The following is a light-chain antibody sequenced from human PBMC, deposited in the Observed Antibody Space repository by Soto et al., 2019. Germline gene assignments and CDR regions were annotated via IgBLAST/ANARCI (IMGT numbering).Light chain of an antibody. CDR2: EGT. Sequence: QSALTQPASVSGSPGQSITISCTGTNSDVESYNLVSWFRQHPGEAPKHIVYEGTKRPSGVSNRFSGSKSGNPASLTISGLQAEDEANYYCCSYAGTATVFGTGTQLTVL. V-gene: IGLV2-23*03. CDR3: CSYAGTATV. J-gene: IGLJ1*01. CDR1: NSDVESYNL.